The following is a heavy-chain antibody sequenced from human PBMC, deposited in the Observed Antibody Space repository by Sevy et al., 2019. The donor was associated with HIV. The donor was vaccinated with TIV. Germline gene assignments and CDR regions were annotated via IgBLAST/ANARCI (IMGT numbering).Heavy chain of an antibody. J-gene: IGHJ4*02. CDR3: ATPRFDF. CDR2: IYGSGGVSATYASGAVR. Sequence: GGSLRLSCAVSGFTFNNYAMSWVRQAPGKGLDWVSTIYGSGGVSATYASGAVRYYADSVNGRFTISRDNAKNTLYLEMNNLRDEDTALYYCATPRFDFWGPGTLVTVSS. CDR1: GFTFNNYA. V-gene: IGHV3-23*01.